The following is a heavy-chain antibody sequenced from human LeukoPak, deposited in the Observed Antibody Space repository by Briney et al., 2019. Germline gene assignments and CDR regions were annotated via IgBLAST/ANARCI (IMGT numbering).Heavy chain of an antibody. CDR2: INPNSGGT. CDR3: ARDRDSSWPLPLNWFDP. V-gene: IGHV1-2*02. D-gene: IGHD6-13*01. Sequence: ASVKVSCKASGYTFTGYYMHWVRQAPGQGLEWMGWINPNSGGTNYAQKFQGRVTMTRDTSISTAYMELSRLRSDGTAVYYCARDRDSSWPLPLNWFDPWGQGTLVTVSS. CDR1: GYTFTGYY. J-gene: IGHJ5*02.